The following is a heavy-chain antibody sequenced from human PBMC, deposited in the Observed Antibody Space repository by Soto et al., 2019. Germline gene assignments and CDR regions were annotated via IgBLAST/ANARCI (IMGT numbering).Heavy chain of an antibody. CDR2: IYYSGST. Sequence: SETLSLTCTVSGGSISSYYWSWIRQPPGKGLEWIGYIYYSGSTNYNPSLKSRVTISVDTSKNQFSLKLSSVTAADTAVYYCAREAGRSWGSYRPLYFDYWGQGTLVTVSS. CDR1: GGSISSYY. V-gene: IGHV4-59*01. D-gene: IGHD3-16*02. J-gene: IGHJ4*02. CDR3: AREAGRSWGSYRPLYFDY.